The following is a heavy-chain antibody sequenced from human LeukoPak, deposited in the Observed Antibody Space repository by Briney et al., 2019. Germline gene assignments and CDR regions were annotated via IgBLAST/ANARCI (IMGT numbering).Heavy chain of an antibody. CDR2: IYTSGST. CDR3: ARDSILDYYGSGSPAYYYYGMDV. D-gene: IGHD3-10*01. J-gene: IGHJ6*02. V-gene: IGHV4-4*07. CDR1: GGSISSYY. Sequence: SETLSLTCTVSGGSISSYYWSWIRQPAGKGLEWIGRIYTSGSTNYNPSLKSRVTMSVDTSKNQFSLKLSSVTAADTAVYYCARDSILDYYGSGSPAYYYYGMDVWGQGTTVTVSS.